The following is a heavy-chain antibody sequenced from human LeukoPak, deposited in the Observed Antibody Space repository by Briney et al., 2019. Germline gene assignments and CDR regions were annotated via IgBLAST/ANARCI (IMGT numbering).Heavy chain of an antibody. CDR1: GFTFSDYY. V-gene: IGHV3-11*01. D-gene: IGHD6-13*01. J-gene: IGHJ4*02. CDR2: ISRGGSTI. Sequence: GGSLRLSCAASGFTFSDYYMSWIRQAPGKGLEWVSYISRGGSTIYYAGSVKGRFTISRDNAKNSLYLQMNSLRAEDTAVYYCARVSSSWYLDYWGQGTLVTVSS. CDR3: ARVSSSWYLDY.